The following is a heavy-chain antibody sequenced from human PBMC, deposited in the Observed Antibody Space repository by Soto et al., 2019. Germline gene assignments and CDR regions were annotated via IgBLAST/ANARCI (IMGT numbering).Heavy chain of an antibody. J-gene: IGHJ4*02. CDR2: MQPSTGRT. Sequence: QVQLVQSGAEVREPGASVKVSCKASGYSFTSLDINWVRQTAGQGLEWMGWMQPSTGRTGYAQKFQGRVNVTRATSINTAYMELTTLTSDDTAFYYCARGVSAGVDYWGQGTLVTVSS. CDR1: GYSFTSLD. D-gene: IGHD1-26*01. V-gene: IGHV1-8*01. CDR3: ARGVSAGVDY.